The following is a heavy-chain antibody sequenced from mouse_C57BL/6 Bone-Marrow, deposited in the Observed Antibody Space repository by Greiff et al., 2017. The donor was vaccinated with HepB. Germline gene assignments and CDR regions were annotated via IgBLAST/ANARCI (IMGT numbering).Heavy chain of an antibody. V-gene: IGHV6-3*01. Sequence: EVKLMESGGGLVQPGGSMKLSCVASGFTFSNYWMNWVRQSPEKGLEWVAQIRLKSDNYATHYAESVKGRFTISRDDSKSSVYLQMNNLRAEDTGIYYCTDYGSFAWFAYWGQGTLVTVSA. CDR2: IRLKSDNYAT. J-gene: IGHJ3*01. D-gene: IGHD1-1*01. CDR1: GFTFSNYW. CDR3: TDYGSFAWFAY.